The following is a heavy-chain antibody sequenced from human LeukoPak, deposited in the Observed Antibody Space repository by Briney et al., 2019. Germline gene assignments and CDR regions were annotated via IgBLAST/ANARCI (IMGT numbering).Heavy chain of an antibody. V-gene: IGHV4-38-2*02. CDR1: GYSISSGYY. D-gene: IGHD3-22*01. CDR2: IYRSGST. Sequence: PSETLSLTCTVSGYSISSGYYWGWIRQPPGKGLEWIGTIYRSGSTYYNPSLKSRVTMSVDTSKNQFSLKLGSVTAADTAVYYCAREVNYYDRYFDYWGQGILVTVSS. J-gene: IGHJ4*02. CDR3: AREVNYYDRYFDY.